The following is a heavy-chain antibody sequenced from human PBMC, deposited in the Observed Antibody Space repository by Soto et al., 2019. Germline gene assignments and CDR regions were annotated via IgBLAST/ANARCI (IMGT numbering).Heavy chain of an antibody. J-gene: IGHJ4*02. D-gene: IGHD6-19*01. CDR2: IYTSGST. V-gene: IGHV4-4*07. CDR3: ARAGYSSGWHFDY. Sequence: QVQLQESGPGLVKPSETLSLTCTVSGGSISGYYWSWIRQPAGKGLEWIGRIYTSGSTNYNTSLKSRVTMSVDTSKNQFSLKQRSVTAADTSVYYCARAGYSSGWHFDYWGQGTLVTVSS. CDR1: GGSISGYY.